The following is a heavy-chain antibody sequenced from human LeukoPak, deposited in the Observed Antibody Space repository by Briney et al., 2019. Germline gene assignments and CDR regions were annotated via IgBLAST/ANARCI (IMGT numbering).Heavy chain of an antibody. CDR1: GRSFSGYY. CDR3: AYNHSSGYGTFDY. J-gene: IGHJ4*02. CDR2: INHSGST. D-gene: IGHD3-22*01. V-gene: IGHV4-34*01. Sequence: SETLSLTCAVYGRSFSGYYWSWIRQPPGKGLEWIGEINHSGSTNYNPSLKSRVTISVDTSKNQFSLKLSSVTAADTAVYYCAYNHSSGYGTFDYWGQGTLVTVSS.